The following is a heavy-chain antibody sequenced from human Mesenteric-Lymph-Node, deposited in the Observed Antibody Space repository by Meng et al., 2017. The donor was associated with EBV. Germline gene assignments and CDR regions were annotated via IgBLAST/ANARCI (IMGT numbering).Heavy chain of an antibody. V-gene: IGHV4-4*02. D-gene: IGHD6-19*01. CDR2: IFHSGIT. CDR3: ARRREYSSGWPIDY. J-gene: IGHJ4*02. Sequence: VQCQASGPGLRNPSGHLSLTCAVSGDSLTSTNWWSWVRQPSGKGLEWIGEIFHSGITNYNPSLKSRITLSVDKSKNLFSLNLSSVTAADTAVYFCARRREYSSGWPIDYWGQGTLVTVSS. CDR1: GDSLTSTNW.